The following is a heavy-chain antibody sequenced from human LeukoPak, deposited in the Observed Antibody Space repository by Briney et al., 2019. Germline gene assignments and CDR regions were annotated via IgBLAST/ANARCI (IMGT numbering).Heavy chain of an antibody. CDR1: GLTFSSYE. V-gene: IGHV3-48*03. Sequence: GGSLTLSCAASGLTFSSYEMKWARHARGGGREWVSYISSSGSTIYYADSVKGRFTISRDNAKNSLYLQMNSLGAEDTAVYNCAIPGARGYYDSSGPPGYWGQGTLVTVSS. J-gene: IGHJ4*02. CDR3: AIPGARGYYDSSGPPGY. D-gene: IGHD3-22*01. CDR2: ISSSGSTI.